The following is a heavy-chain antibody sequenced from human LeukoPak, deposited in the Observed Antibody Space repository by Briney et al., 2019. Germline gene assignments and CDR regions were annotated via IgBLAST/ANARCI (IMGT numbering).Heavy chain of an antibody. D-gene: IGHD3-22*01. CDR3: ARAPLLANYYDSSGYDY. Sequence: QPGRSLRPSCAASGFTFSSYGMHWVRQAPGKGLEWVAVIWYDGSNKYYADSVKGRFTISRDNSKNTLYLQMNSLRAEDTAVYYCARAPLLANYYDSSGYDYWGQGTLVTVSS. CDR1: GFTFSSYG. CDR2: IWYDGSNK. J-gene: IGHJ4*02. V-gene: IGHV3-33*01.